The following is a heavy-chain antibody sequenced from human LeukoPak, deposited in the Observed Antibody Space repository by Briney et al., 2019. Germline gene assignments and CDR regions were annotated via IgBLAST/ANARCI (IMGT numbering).Heavy chain of an antibody. Sequence: SETLSLTCAVSGYSITSGYYWGWIRQPPGKGLEWIGTIYHSGSTCYNPSLKSRVIVSVDTSKNQFSLKLSSVTAADTAVYYCVRSPYYYYHMDVWGKGTSVTVSS. CDR3: VRSPYYYYHMDV. J-gene: IGHJ6*03. CDR2: IYHSGST. V-gene: IGHV4-38-2*01. CDR1: GYSITSGYY.